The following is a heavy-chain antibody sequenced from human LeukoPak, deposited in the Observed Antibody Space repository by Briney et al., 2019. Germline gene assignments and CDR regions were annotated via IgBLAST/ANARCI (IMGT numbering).Heavy chain of an antibody. CDR1: GYTFTGYY. V-gene: IGHV1-2*02. Sequence: ASVKVSCKASGYTFTGYYMHWVRQAPGQGLEWMGWINPNSGGTNYAQKFQGRVTMTRDTSISTAYMDLSRLRSDDTAVYYCARDGGVVVPAAMWRYGMDVWGQGTTVTVSS. D-gene: IGHD2-2*01. J-gene: IGHJ6*02. CDR2: INPNSGGT. CDR3: ARDGGVVVPAAMWRYGMDV.